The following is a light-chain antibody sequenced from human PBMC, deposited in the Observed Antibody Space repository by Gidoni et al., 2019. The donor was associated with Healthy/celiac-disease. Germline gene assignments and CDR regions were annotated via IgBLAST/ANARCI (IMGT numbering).Light chain of an antibody. V-gene: IGKV3-20*01. CDR1: QSVSSSY. Sequence: EIVLTQSPGTLSLSPGERATLSCRASQSVSSSYLAWYQQKPGQAPQLLIYGASSRATGIPDRFSGSGSGTDFTLTISRLEPEDFAVYYCQQYGSSPPVTFGGGTKVEIK. CDR2: GAS. J-gene: IGKJ4*01. CDR3: QQYGSSPPVT.